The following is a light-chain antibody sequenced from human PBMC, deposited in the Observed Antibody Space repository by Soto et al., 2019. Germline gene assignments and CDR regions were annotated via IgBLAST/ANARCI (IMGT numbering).Light chain of an antibody. V-gene: IGLV2-14*01. J-gene: IGLJ1*01. Sequence: QSALTQPASVSGSPGQSITISCTGTSSDVGGYNYVSWYQQYPGKAPKLMIYHVSNRPSGVSNRFSGSKSGNSASLTISGLQPEDEADYYCSPYTSTSTYVFGTGTKLTVL. CDR2: HVS. CDR3: SPYTSTSTYV. CDR1: SSDVGGYNY.